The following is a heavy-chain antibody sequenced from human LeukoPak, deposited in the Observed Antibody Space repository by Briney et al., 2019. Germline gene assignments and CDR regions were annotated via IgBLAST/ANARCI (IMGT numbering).Heavy chain of an antibody. CDR2: IYHSGST. CDR1: GGSISTYY. CDR3: ARDGYYDSSGYLADY. V-gene: IGHV4-59*12. J-gene: IGHJ4*02. Sequence: SETLSLTCTVSGGSISTYYWSWIRQPPGKGLEWIGYIYHSGSTKYNPSLKSRVTISVDTSKNQFSLKLSSVTAADTAVYYCARDGYYDSSGYLADYWGQGTLVTVSS. D-gene: IGHD3-22*01.